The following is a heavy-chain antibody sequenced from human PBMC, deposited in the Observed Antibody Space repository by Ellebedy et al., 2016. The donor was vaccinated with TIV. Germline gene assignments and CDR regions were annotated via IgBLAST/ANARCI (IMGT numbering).Heavy chain of an antibody. J-gene: IGHJ4*02. CDR3: ARAPLIVVVPAAHYYFDY. CDR1: GYTFSSYF. CDR2: INPSGGST. Sequence: AASVKVSCKASGYTFSSYFMHWVRQAPGQGLEWMGIINPSGGSTTYAQNLQGRVTMTRDTSTTTVYMELSSLRSEDTAVYYCARAPLIVVVPAAHYYFDYWGQGTLVTVSS. V-gene: IGHV1-46*04. D-gene: IGHD2-2*01.